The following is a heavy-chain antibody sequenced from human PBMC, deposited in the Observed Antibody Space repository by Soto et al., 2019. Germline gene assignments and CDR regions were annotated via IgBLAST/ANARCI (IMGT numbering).Heavy chain of an antibody. J-gene: IGHJ5*02. CDR3: ARVATGTTLSPNWFDP. V-gene: IGHV1-18*04. D-gene: IGHD1-1*01. Sequence: ASVKVSCKASGYTFTSYGISWVRQAPGQGLEWMGWISAYNGNTNYAQKLQGRVTMTTDTSTSTAYMELRSLRSDDTAVYYCARVATGTTLSPNWFDPWGQGTLVTVSS. CDR1: GYTFTSYG. CDR2: ISAYNGNT.